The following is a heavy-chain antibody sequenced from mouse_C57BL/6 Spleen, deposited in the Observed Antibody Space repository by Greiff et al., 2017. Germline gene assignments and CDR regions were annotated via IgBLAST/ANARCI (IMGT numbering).Heavy chain of an antibody. CDR2: ISDGGSYT. J-gene: IGHJ4*01. D-gene: IGHD1-1*01. CDR1: GFTFSSYA. CDR3: ARDVSPHCYGSSYYAMDY. Sequence: EVQLVESGGGLVKPGGSLKLSCAASGFTFSSYAMSWVRQTPEKRLEWVATISDGGSYTYYPDHGKGRFTISRDNAKNNLYLQMSHLNAEDTAMYYCARDVSPHCYGSSYYAMDYWGQGTSVTVSS. V-gene: IGHV5-4*01.